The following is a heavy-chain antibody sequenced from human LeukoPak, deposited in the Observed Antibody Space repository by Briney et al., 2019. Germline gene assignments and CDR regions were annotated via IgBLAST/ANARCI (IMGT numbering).Heavy chain of an antibody. CDR2: TQYRGYA. V-gene: IGHV4-59*01. CDR3: ARVGSRTTSD. Sequence: SETLSLTCTVSGGSISTYYWTWIRQSPGKGLEWIGYTQYRGYADYSPSLKSRVTISVDTSNNQCSLRLSSVTAADTAVYYCARVGSRTTSDWGQGTLVTVSS. J-gene: IGHJ4*02. CDR1: GGSISTYY. D-gene: IGHD3-10*01.